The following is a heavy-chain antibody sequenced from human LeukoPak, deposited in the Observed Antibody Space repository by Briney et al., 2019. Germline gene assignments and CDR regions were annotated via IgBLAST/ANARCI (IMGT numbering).Heavy chain of an antibody. J-gene: IGHJ5*02. D-gene: IGHD6-13*01. CDR3: AGAVGIAATEDPRYWFDP. CDR2: ITPIFGTA. Sequence: SVKVSCKASGGTFSSYAISWVRQAPGQGLEWMGGITPIFGTANYAQKFQGRVTITTDESTSTAYMELSSLRSEDTAVYYCAGAVGIAATEDPRYWFDPWGQGTLVTVSS. V-gene: IGHV1-69*05. CDR1: GGTFSSYA.